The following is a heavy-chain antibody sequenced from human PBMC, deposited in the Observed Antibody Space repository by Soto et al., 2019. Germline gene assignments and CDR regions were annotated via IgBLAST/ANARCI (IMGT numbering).Heavy chain of an antibody. CDR1: GFTFSSYG. J-gene: IGHJ3*02. CDR3: AKDRNYYDSSGYFDAFDI. CDR2: ISYDGSNK. V-gene: IGHV3-30*18. Sequence: PGGSLILSCAASGFTFSSYGMHWVRQAPGKGLEWVAVISYDGSNKYYADSVKGRFTISRDNSKNTLYLQMNSLRAEDTAVYYCAKDRNYYDSSGYFDAFDIWGQGTMVTVSS. D-gene: IGHD3-22*01.